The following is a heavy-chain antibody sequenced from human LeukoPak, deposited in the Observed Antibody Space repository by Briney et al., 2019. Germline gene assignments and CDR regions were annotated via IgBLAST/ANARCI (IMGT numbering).Heavy chain of an antibody. Sequence: PGGSLRLSCAASGFIFDDHGMSWVRHAPGKGLEWVSGINWNGDSIGYADSVKGRFTISRDNSKNSLYLQMNSLRAEDTALYYCAKDSSPRWLTFEGYYYYYYMDVWGKGTTVTVSS. CDR3: AKDSSPRWLTFEGYYYYYYMDV. V-gene: IGHV3-20*04. D-gene: IGHD3-16*01. CDR2: INWNGDSI. CDR1: GFIFDDHG. J-gene: IGHJ6*03.